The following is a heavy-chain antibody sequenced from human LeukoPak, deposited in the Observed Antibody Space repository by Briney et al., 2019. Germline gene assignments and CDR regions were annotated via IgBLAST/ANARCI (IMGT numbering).Heavy chain of an antibody. J-gene: IGHJ3*02. CDR2: IIPIFGTA. V-gene: IGHV1-69*13. Sequence: GAPVKVSCKASGGTFSSYAISWVRQAPGQGLEWMGGIIPIFGTANYAQEFQGRVTITADESTSTAYMELSSLRSEDTAVYYCARDGIAVAGPHDAFDIWGQGTMVTVSS. CDR1: GGTFSSYA. CDR3: ARDGIAVAGPHDAFDI. D-gene: IGHD6-19*01.